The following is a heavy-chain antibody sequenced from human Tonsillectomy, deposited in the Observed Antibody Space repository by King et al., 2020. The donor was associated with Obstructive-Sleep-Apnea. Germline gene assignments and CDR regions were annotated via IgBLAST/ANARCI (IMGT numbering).Heavy chain of an antibody. D-gene: IGHD3-3*01. CDR2: IFSNDEK. CDR1: GFSLSNARMG. J-gene: IGHJ6*02. CDR3: ARIGVVTQDYYYYGMDV. V-gene: IGHV2-26*01. Sequence: VTLKESGPVLVKPPETLTLTCTVSGFSLSNARMGVSWIRQPPGKALEWLAHIFSNDEKSYSTSLKSRLNISKDTSKSQVVLTMTNMDPVDTATYYCARIGVVTQDYYYYGMDVWGQGTTVTVSS.